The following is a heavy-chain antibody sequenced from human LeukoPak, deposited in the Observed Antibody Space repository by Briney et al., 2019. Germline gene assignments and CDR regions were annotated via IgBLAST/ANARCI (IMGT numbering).Heavy chain of an antibody. CDR2: INPSGGIT. CDR3: ARDTKLDVDTAMVPDY. D-gene: IGHD5-18*01. J-gene: IGHJ4*02. V-gene: IGHV1-46*01. Sequence: ASVKVSCKASGYTFTSYYMHWVRQASRQGVEGMGIINPSGGITSYAQKFQGRVTMTRDTSTSTVYMELSSLRSEDTAVYYCARDTKLDVDTAMVPDYWGQGTLVTVSS. CDR1: GYTFTSYY.